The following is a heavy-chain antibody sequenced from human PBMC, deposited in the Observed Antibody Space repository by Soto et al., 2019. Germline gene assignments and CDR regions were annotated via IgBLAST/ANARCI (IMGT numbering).Heavy chain of an antibody. J-gene: IGHJ5*02. D-gene: IGHD2-15*01. Sequence: EVQLLESGGGLVQPGGSLRLSCAASGFTFSSYAMSWVRQAPGKGLEWVSAISGSGGSTYYADSVKGRFTISRDNSKNTLYLQMNSLRAEDAAVYYCAKLVGSNRAVNWFDPWGQGTLVTVSS. CDR1: GFTFSSYA. CDR2: ISGSGGST. CDR3: AKLVGSNRAVNWFDP. V-gene: IGHV3-23*01.